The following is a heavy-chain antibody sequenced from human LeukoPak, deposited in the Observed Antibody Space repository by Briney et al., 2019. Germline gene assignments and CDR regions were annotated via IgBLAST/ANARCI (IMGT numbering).Heavy chain of an antibody. Sequence: SETLSLTCSASGGSMNSYYCSWIRQSPGKGLEWIGDIYYSGSTNYNPSLKSRVTISVDTSKNQFSLKLSSLTAADTAVYYCARHVWLQPFDYWGQGTLVTVSS. CDR2: IYYSGST. CDR3: ARHVWLQPFDY. CDR1: GGSMNSYY. V-gene: IGHV4-59*08. J-gene: IGHJ4*02. D-gene: IGHD3-9*01.